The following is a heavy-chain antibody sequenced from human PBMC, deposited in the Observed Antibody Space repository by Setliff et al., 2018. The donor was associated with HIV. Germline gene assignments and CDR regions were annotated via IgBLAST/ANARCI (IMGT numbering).Heavy chain of an antibody. D-gene: IGHD3-22*01. CDR2: INPNSGGT. CDR1: GYTFTGYY. V-gene: IGHV1-2*02. Sequence: ASVKVSCKASGYTFTGYYMHWVRQAPGQGLEWMGWINPNSGGTNYAQKFQGIVTMTRDTSISTAFMELSSLTSEDSAVYYCARGGGSSYLYDSRGSEYFQFWGQGALVTVSS. J-gene: IGHJ1*01. CDR3: ARGGGSSYLYDSRGSEYFQF.